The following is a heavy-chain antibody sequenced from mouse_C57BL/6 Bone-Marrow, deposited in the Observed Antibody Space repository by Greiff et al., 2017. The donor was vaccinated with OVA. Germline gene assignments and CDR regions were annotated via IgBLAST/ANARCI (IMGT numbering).Heavy chain of an antibody. D-gene: IGHD3-3*01. CDR1: GYTFTSYG. Sequence: VQGVESGAELARPGASVKLSCKASGYTFTSYGISWVKQRTGQGLEWIGEIYPRSGNTYYNEKFKGKATLTADKSSSTAYMELRSLTSEDSAVYFCARENDGRAFDYWGQGTTLTVSS. CDR3: ARENDGRAFDY. J-gene: IGHJ2*01. CDR2: IYPRSGNT. V-gene: IGHV1-81*01.